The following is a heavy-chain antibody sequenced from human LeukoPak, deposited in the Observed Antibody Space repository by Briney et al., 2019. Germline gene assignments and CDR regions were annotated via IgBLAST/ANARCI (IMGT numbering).Heavy chain of an antibody. V-gene: IGHV4-39*01. D-gene: IGHD3-22*01. Sequence: SETLSLTCTVSGGYISSSSYYWGWIRQPPGKGLEWIGSIYYSGSTYYNPSLKSRVTISVDTSKNQFSLKLSSVTAADTAVYYCARPSYYDSSGLGGAFDIWGQGTMVTVSS. CDR1: GGYISSSSYY. CDR3: ARPSYYDSSGLGGAFDI. CDR2: IYYSGST. J-gene: IGHJ3*02.